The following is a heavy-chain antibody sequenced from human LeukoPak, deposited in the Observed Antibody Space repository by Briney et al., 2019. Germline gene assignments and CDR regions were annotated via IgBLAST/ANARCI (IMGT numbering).Heavy chain of an antibody. CDR1: GGSISSSSYY. V-gene: IGHV4-39*01. D-gene: IGHD1-26*01. J-gene: IGHJ3*02. Sequence: PSETLSLTCTVSGGSISSSSYYWGWIRQPPGKGLEWIGSIYYSGSTYYNPSLKSRVTISVDTSKNQFSLKLSSVTAADTAVYYCARRVVGARDAFDIWGQGTMVTVSS. CDR3: ARRVVGARDAFDI. CDR2: IYYSGST.